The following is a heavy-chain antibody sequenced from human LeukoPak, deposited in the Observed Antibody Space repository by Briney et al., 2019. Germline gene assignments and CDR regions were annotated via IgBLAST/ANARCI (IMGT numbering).Heavy chain of an antibody. Sequence: ASVKVSCKASGYTFTAYDINWVRQAAGQGLEWMGRMNPNSGSTEYAQKFQGRVTITADTSTDTAYMELSSLRSEDTAVYYCATDLRFLEWLFKFDYWGQGTLVTVSS. CDR1: GYTFTAYD. D-gene: IGHD3-3*01. CDR2: MNPNSGST. CDR3: ATDLRFLEWLFKFDY. J-gene: IGHJ4*02. V-gene: IGHV1-8*01.